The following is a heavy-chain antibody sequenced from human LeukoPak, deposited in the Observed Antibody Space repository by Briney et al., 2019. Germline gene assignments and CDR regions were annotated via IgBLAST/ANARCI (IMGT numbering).Heavy chain of an antibody. CDR3: AKDEIGAVAGLIDY. V-gene: IGHV3-30*18. J-gene: IGHJ4*02. D-gene: IGHD6-19*01. CDR2: ISYDGSNK. CDR1: GFTFSSYG. Sequence: GRSLRLSCAASGFTFSSYGMYWVRQAPGKGLEWEALISYDGSNKYYADSVKGRFTISRDNSKNTLYLQMNSLRAEDTAVYYCAKDEIGAVAGLIDYWGQGTLVTVSS.